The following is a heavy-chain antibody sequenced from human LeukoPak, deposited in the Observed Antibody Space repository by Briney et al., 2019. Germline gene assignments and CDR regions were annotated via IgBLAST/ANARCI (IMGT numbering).Heavy chain of an antibody. J-gene: IGHJ6*03. CDR3: ARYCGGDCYPYYYYYMDV. D-gene: IGHD2-21*02. V-gene: IGHV3-21*01. Sequence: GGSLRLSCAASGFTFSSYSMSWVRQAPGKGLEWVSSISSSSSYIYYADSVKGRFTISRDNAKNSLYLQMNSLRAEDTAVYYCARYCGGDCYPYYYYYMDVWGKGTTVTISS. CDR1: GFTFSSYS. CDR2: ISSSSSYI.